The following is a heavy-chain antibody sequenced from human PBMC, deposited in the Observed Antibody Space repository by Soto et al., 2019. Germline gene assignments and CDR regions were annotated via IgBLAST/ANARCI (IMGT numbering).Heavy chain of an antibody. CDR3: ARGADGGRWADFDF. D-gene: IGHD1-26*01. CDR2: ITGSSGTK. CDR1: GFIFRSYS. V-gene: IGHV3-48*02. J-gene: IGHJ4*02. Sequence: EVQLVESGGGLVQPGGSLRLSCAASGFIFRSYSMTWVRQAPGKGLEWISSITGSSGTKSYGDSVKGRFTISRDIAKNSLYLQMNSLRDEDTALYYCARGADGGRWADFDFWGQGTLVTVSS.